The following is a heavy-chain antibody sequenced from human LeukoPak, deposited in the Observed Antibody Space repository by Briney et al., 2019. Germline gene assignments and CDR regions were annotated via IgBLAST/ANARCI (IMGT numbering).Heavy chain of an antibody. CDR2: IYYSGST. D-gene: IGHD2-2*01. CDR1: SDSISSYY. CDR3: ASAFHCSSTSCQDY. J-gene: IGHJ4*02. V-gene: IGHV4-59*01. Sequence: ASETLSLTCTVSSDSISSYYWSWIRQPPGKGLEWIGYIYYSGSTNYNPSLKSRVTMSVDTSKNQFSLKLSSVTAEDTAVYYCASAFHCSSTSCQDYWGQGTLVTVSS.